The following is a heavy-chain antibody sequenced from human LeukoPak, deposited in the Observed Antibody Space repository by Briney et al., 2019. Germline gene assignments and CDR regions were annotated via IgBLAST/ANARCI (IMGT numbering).Heavy chain of an antibody. CDR1: GYSFTSYW. Sequence: GESLKISCKGSGYSFTSYWIGWVRQMPGKGLEWMGIIYPGDSDTRYSPSFQGQVTISADKSISTAYLQWSSLKASDTAMYYCARPYKAVAGRDAFDIWGQGTMVTVSS. CDR3: ARPYKAVAGRDAFDI. V-gene: IGHV5-51*01. J-gene: IGHJ3*02. CDR2: IYPGDSDT. D-gene: IGHD6-19*01.